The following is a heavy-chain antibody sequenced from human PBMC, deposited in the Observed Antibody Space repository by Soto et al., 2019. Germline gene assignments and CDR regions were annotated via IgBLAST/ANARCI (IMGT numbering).Heavy chain of an antibody. D-gene: IGHD3-3*01. V-gene: IGHV3-74*01. CDR1: GFSAKRYW. CDR3: GKGKELGVVRYGLDA. CDR2: ICGDENYT. Sequence: GGPRRFTGGAPGFSAKRYWMHWAAQVPGKGLVWLSRICGDENYTDYAYSMKSRFTISKDIAKNTIYLQMNRLRAEDTAVYYCGKGKELGVVRYGLDAWGQGTTVTVSS. J-gene: IGHJ6*02.